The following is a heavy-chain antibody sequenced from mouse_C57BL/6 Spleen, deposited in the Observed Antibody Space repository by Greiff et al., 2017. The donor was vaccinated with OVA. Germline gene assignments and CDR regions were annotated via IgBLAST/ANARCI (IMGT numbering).Heavy chain of an antibody. CDR2: ISYDGSN. J-gene: IGHJ2*01. CDR1: GYSITSGYY. V-gene: IGHV3-6*01. CDR3: ARDRGGLRQGFDY. Sequence: EVKLQESGPGLVKPSQSLSLTCSVTGYSITSGYYWNWIRQFPGNKLEWMGYISYDGSNNYNPSLKNRISITRDTSKNQFFLKLNSVTTEDTATYYCARDRGGLRQGFDYWGQGTTLTVSS. D-gene: IGHD2-4*01.